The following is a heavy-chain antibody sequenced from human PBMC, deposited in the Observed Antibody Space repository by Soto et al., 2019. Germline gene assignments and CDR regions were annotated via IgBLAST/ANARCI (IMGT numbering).Heavy chain of an antibody. CDR2: ISASGNTI. D-gene: IGHD6-19*01. CDR1: GFTFSDYY. Sequence: QVQLVESGGGLVKPGGSLRLSCAASGFTFSDYYMSWIRQAPGKGLEWLSYISASGNTIHYADSVKGRFPISRDNAKNSLYLQMNSLRAEDTAVYYCASLNSAWSDAFDIWGQGTIVPVSS. J-gene: IGHJ3*02. CDR3: ASLNSAWSDAFDI. V-gene: IGHV3-11*01.